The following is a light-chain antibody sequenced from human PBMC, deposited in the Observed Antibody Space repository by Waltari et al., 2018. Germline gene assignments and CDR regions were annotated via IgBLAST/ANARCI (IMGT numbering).Light chain of an antibody. CDR3: QQYNSYAIT. V-gene: IGKV1-5*03. CDR1: QSISSW. CDR2: KES. J-gene: IGKJ3*01. Sequence: DIQMTQSPSTLSASVGDRVTITCRARQSISSWLAWYQQKPGKAPKLLIYKESSLESGVPSRFSGSGSGTEFTLTISSLQPDDFATYYCQQYNSYAITFGPGTKVDIK.